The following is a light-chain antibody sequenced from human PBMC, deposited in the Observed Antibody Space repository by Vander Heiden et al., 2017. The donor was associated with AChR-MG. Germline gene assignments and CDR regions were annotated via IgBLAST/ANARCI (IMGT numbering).Light chain of an antibody. J-gene: IGLJ3*02. V-gene: IGLV2-14*03. CDR1: SHDVGTYNY. Sequence: QSALTQPASVSGSPGQSITISCPGTSHDVGTYNYVSWYQQHPGKAPKLMIYDVSNRPSGVSNRFSGSKSGNTASLTISGLQAEDVADYFCSSYTPTSTLVFGGGTKLTVL. CDR2: DVS. CDR3: SSYTPTSTLV.